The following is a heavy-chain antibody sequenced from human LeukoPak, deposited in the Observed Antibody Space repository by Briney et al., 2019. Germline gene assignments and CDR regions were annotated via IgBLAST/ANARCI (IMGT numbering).Heavy chain of an antibody. J-gene: IGHJ4*02. CDR1: GFTFSSYA. V-gene: IGHV3-30*04. CDR3: ARDLRIFDY. Sequence: GGSLRLSCAASGFTFSSYAMHWVRQAPGKGLEWVAVISYDGSNKCYADSVKGRFTISRDNSKNTLYLQMNSLRAEDTAVYYCARDLRIFDYWGQGTLVTVSS. CDR2: ISYDGSNK. D-gene: IGHD5/OR15-5a*01.